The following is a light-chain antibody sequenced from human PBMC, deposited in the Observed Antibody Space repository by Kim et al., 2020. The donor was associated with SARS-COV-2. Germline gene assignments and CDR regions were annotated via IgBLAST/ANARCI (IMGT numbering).Light chain of an antibody. Sequence: QSALTQPPSASGSPGQSVTISCTGTSSDVGAYNYVSWYQHHPGKAPKLMIYEVNKRPSGVPDRFSGSKSGNTASLTVSGLQAEDEADYYCSSYHPSNLLFGGGTKLTVL. V-gene: IGLV2-8*01. CDR1: SSDVGAYNY. CDR2: EVN. J-gene: IGLJ2*01. CDR3: SSYHPSNLL.